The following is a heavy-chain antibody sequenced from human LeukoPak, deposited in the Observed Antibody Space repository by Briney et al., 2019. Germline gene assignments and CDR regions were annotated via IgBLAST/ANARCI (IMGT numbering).Heavy chain of an antibody. V-gene: IGHV3-23*01. J-gene: IGHJ3*02. CDR3: ANRRLGRGAFDI. D-gene: IGHD7-27*01. Sequence: GGSLRLSCAAAGFTLSSYDMSWIRQAPGEGLEWVSEISGADESTKYVDSVKGRFTISRDNSKNTLYLLLSSLRVDDTAVYYCANRRLGRGAFDIWGQGTMVTVSS. CDR1: GFTLSSYD. CDR2: ISGADEST.